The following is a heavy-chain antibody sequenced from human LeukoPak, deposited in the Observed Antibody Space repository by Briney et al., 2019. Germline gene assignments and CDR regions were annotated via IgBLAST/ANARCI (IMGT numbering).Heavy chain of an antibody. CDR1: GGSFSGYY. CDR3: ARVEDSSGYYYNYFDY. V-gene: IGHV4-34*01. CDR2: INHSGST. Sequence: SETLSLTCAVYGGSFSGYYWSWIRQPPGKGLEWIGEINHSGSTNYSPSLKSRVTISVDTSKNQFSLKLSSVTAADTAVYYCARVEDSSGYYYNYFDYWGQGTLVTVSS. D-gene: IGHD3-22*01. J-gene: IGHJ4*02.